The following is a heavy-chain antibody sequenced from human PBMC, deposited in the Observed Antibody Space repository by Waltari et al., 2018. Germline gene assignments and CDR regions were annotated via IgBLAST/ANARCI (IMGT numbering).Heavy chain of an antibody. CDR2: IRYDGSNK. Sequence: QVQLVESGGGVVQPGGSLRLSCAASGFTFSSYGMLWVRQAPGKGLEWVAFIRYDGSNKYYADSVKGRFTISRDNSKNTLYLQMNSLRAEDTAVYYCAKENDFGAFDIWGQGTMVTVSS. J-gene: IGHJ3*02. D-gene: IGHD3-3*01. CDR1: GFTFSSYG. V-gene: IGHV3-30*02. CDR3: AKENDFGAFDI.